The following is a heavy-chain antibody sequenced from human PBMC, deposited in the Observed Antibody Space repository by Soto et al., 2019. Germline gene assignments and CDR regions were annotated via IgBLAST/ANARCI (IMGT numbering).Heavy chain of an antibody. CDR1: GHTFTGYY. D-gene: IGHD5-18*01. J-gene: IGHJ6*02. CDR2: INPNSGGT. Sequence: ASVKVSCKASGHTFTGYYMHWVRQAPGQGLEWMGWINPNSGGTNYAQKFQGWVTMTRDTSISTAYMELSRLRSDDTAVYYCARDSSGYSYGPTTGMDVWGQGTTVTVSS. CDR3: ARDSSGYSYGPTTGMDV. V-gene: IGHV1-2*04.